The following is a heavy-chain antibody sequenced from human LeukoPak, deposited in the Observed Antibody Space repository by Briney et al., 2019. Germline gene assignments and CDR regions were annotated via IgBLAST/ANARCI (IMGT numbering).Heavy chain of an antibody. V-gene: IGHV3-15*01. D-gene: IGHD2-8*01. J-gene: IGHJ4*02. Sequence: GGSLILCCAASGFTFNKAWMSWVRQGPGKGLEWVGRIKCQSDGGTVDSAAPVKYRFTISRDDSIDTLYLQMNSLKSEDTGVYYCTTLRLTAPEFWGPGTLVTVSS. CDR3: TTLRLTAPEF. CDR1: GFTFNKAW. CDR2: IKCQSDGGTV.